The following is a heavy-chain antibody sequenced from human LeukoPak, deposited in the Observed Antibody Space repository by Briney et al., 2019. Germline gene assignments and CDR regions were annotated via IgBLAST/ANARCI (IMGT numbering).Heavy chain of an antibody. V-gene: IGHV1-18*01. CDR3: ARVVGLDYYYYYYMDV. CDR2: ISAYNGST. D-gene: IGHD3-10*01. CDR1: GYTFTSYG. J-gene: IGHJ6*03. Sequence: ASVKVSCKASGYTFTSYGISWVRQAPGQRLEWMGWISAYNGSTNNAQKLQGRVTMTTATSTSKAYMELRRRSSDDAAVYVCARVVGLDYYYYYYMDVWGKGTTVTVSS.